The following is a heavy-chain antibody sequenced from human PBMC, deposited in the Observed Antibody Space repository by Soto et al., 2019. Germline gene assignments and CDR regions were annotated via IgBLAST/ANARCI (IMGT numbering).Heavy chain of an antibody. J-gene: IGHJ6*04. D-gene: IGHD3-3*01. CDR1: GFTFSGSA. CDR2: IRSTGNNYAT. CDR3: SRQASEFCSGKPHDSMDV. V-gene: IGHV3-73*01. Sequence: EVHLVESGGGWVQPGGSLKLSCAASGFTFSGSALHWVRQASGKGLEWVGRIRSTGNNYATAYGASLKGRFTISRDDFTHRGYLQMTRPNIESTAVYYGSRQASEFCSGKPHDSMDVWCKGTTVTCSA.